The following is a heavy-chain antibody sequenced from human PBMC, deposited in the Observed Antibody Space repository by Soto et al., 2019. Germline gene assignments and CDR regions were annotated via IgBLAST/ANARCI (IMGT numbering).Heavy chain of an antibody. CDR1: GFTFSSYG. CDR3: VKDGSSGWPYYYGMDV. V-gene: IGHV3-30*18. J-gene: IGHJ6*02. Sequence: GGSLRLSCAASGFTFSSYGMHWVRQAPGKGLEWVAVISYDGSNKYYADSVKGRFTISRDNSKNTLYLQMSSLRAEDTAVYYCVKDGSSGWPYYYGMDVWGQGTTVTVSS. CDR2: ISYDGSNK. D-gene: IGHD6-19*01.